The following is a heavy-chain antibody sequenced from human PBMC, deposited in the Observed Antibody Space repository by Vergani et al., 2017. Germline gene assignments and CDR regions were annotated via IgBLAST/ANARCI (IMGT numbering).Heavy chain of an antibody. CDR3: ARAGKQQLVHDY. D-gene: IGHD6-13*01. CDR1: GFTFSSYS. Sequence: EVQLVESGGGLVKPGGSLRLSCAASGFTFSSYSMNWVRQAPGKGLEWVSSISSSSSYIYYADSVKGRFTISRDNAKNSLYLQMNSLRAEDTAVYYCARAGKQQLVHDYWGQGTLVTVSS. V-gene: IGHV3-21*01. J-gene: IGHJ4*02. CDR2: ISSSSSYI.